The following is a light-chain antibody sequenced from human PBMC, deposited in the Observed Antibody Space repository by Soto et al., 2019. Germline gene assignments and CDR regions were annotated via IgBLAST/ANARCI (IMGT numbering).Light chain of an antibody. Sequence: EIVMTQSPVTLSVSPGERATLSCRASQSVSSNLAWYQQKPGQAPRLLIYGASTRATGVPARFSGSGSGTDFTLTISSRQSEDLEVYYCQHYNSWPPWTFGQGTKVEIK. CDR2: GAS. CDR1: QSVSSN. V-gene: IGKV3-15*01. CDR3: QHYNSWPPWT. J-gene: IGKJ1*01.